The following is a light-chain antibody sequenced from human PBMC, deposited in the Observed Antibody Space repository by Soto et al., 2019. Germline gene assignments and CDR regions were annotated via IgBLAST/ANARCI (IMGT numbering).Light chain of an antibody. CDR2: AAS. CDR1: QSISSY. J-gene: IGKJ1*01. Sequence: DIQMTQSPSSLSASVGDRVTITCRASQSISSYLNWYQQKPGEAPKLLIYAASSLQSGVPSRFSGSGSGTDFTLTISSLQPEDFATYYCQHYNSYSEACGRGTKVDIK. CDR3: QHYNSYSEA. V-gene: IGKV1-39*01.